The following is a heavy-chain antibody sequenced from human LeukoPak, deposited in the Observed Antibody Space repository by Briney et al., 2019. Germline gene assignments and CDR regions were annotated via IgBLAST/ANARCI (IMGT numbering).Heavy chain of an antibody. Sequence: SETLSLTCTVSGGSISSYYWSWIRQPPGKGLEWIGYIYYSGSTNYNPSPKSRVTISVDTSKNQFSLKLSSVTAADTAVYYCARTGYVYGSGSPAQDDAFDIWGQGTMVTVSS. V-gene: IGHV4-59*08. CDR2: IYYSGST. D-gene: IGHD3-10*01. J-gene: IGHJ3*02. CDR3: ARTGYVYGSGSPAQDDAFDI. CDR1: GGSISSYY.